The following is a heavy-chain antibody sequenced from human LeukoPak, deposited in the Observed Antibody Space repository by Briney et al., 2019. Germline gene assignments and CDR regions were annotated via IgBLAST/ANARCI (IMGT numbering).Heavy chain of an antibody. J-gene: IGHJ5*02. CDR2: VYHTGSS. CDR1: GASISSPTFY. V-gene: IGHV4-39*07. D-gene: IGHD4-17*01. Sequence: SETLSLTCTVSGASISSPTFYWGWTRQSPGKGLEWIGNVYHTGSSFYTASLESRVTISIDTSKNQFSLNLMSVTAADTAIYFCAKAGVLPTGDWFSPWGPGILVTVSS. CDR3: AKAGVLPTGDWFSP.